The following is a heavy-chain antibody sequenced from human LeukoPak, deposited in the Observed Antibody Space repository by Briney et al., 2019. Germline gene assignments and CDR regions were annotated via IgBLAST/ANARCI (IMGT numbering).Heavy chain of an antibody. D-gene: IGHD1-26*01. CDR2: IYPSGST. J-gene: IGHJ4*02. Sequence: SETLSLTCAVYGGSFSGYYRSWIRQPPGKGLEWIGKIYPSGSTNYNPSLKSRVTISVDKSKNQFSLKLSSVTAADTAVYYCARESGSYSFDYWGQGTLVTVSS. CDR1: GGSFSGYY. CDR3: ARESGSYSFDY. V-gene: IGHV4-34*01.